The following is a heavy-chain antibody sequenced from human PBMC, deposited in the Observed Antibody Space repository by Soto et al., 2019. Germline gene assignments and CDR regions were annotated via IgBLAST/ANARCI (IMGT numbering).Heavy chain of an antibody. D-gene: IGHD1-7*01. V-gene: IGHV1-18*01. J-gene: IGHJ4*02. CDR3: ARGRRTTGTTTYYFDY. Sequence: ASVKVACKASGYTFTSYGISWVRQAPGQGLEWMGWISAYNGNTNYAQKLQGRVTMTTDTSTSTAYMELRSLRSDDTAVYYCARGRRTTGTTTYYFDYWGQGTLVTVSS. CDR1: GYTFTSYG. CDR2: ISAYNGNT.